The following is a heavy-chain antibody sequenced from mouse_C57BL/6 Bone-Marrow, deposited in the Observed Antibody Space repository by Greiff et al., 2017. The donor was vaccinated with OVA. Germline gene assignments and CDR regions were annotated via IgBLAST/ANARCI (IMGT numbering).Heavy chain of an antibody. CDR3: ARRGYYEYFDV. V-gene: IGHV1-55*01. CDR1: GFTFTSYW. J-gene: IGHJ1*03. Sequence: QVQLQQPGAELVKPGASVKMSCKASGFTFTSYWITWVIQRPGQGLEWIGDFYPGSGSTNYNEKFKSKATLTVDTSSSTAYMQLSSLTSEDSAVYYCARRGYYEYFDVWGTGTTSPSPQ. D-gene: IGHD2-4*01. CDR2: FYPGSGST.